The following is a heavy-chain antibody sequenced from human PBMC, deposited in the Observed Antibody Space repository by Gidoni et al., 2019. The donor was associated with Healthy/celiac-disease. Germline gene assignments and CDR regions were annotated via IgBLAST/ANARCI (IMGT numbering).Heavy chain of an antibody. CDR3: AKDLPKASNFDWLLTPTLGNYNWFDP. Sequence: EVQLLESGGGLVQPGGSLRLSCAASGFTFSSNAMSWVRQAPGKGLEWVSAISGIGGSTYYADSVKVRFTISRDNSKNTLYLQMNSLRAEDTAVYYCAKDLPKASNFDWLLTPTLGNYNWFDPWGQGTLVTVSS. D-gene: IGHD3-9*01. J-gene: IGHJ5*02. V-gene: IGHV3-23*01. CDR2: ISGIGGST. CDR1: GFTFSSNA.